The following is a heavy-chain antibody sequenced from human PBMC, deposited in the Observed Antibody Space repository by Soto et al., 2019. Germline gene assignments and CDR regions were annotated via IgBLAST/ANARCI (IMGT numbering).Heavy chain of an antibody. D-gene: IGHD7-27*01. J-gene: IGHJ3*02. CDR1: GFTFSSNA. CDR3: GKGTWGAFDI. V-gene: IGHV3-23*01. Sequence: EVQLLESGGGLVQPRGSLRLSCVASGFTFSSNAISWVRQAPGKGLEWVSHITSGSGGGTYYADSVEGRFTISRDNAKDKSYMQMNSLRVEDTAVYYCGKGTWGAFDIWGHGILVTVSS. CDR2: ITSGSGGGT.